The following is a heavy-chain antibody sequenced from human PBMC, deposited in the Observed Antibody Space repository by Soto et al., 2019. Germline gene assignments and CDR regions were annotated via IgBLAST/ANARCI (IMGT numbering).Heavy chain of an antibody. V-gene: IGHV1-2*02. CDR3: ARSSALAISGVGGMDV. CDR2: INPNSGGA. Sequence: ASKTAWYSVTGYYMLGVRQAPGQGLEWMGWINPNSGGANYAQKFQGRVTMTRDTSTTTAYTELSRLRSNDTAVFYCARSSALAISGVGGMDVWGQGATVTVSS. J-gene: IGHJ6*02. CDR1: WYSVTGYY. D-gene: IGHD3-3*01.